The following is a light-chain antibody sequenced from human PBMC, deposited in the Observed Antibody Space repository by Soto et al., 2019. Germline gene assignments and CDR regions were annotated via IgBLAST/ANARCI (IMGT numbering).Light chain of an antibody. V-gene: IGKV3-20*01. J-gene: IGKJ1*01. CDR2: GAS. CDR1: ETVTSDY. CDR3: HQYGTSPWT. Sequence: EVVLTQSPGTPSLSPGERATLSCRASETVTSDYLAWYQQKPGQAPRLLFYGASRRAAGIPDRFSGSGSGTDFTLIISRLEPEDFVVYYCHQYGTSPWTFGQGTKVEIK.